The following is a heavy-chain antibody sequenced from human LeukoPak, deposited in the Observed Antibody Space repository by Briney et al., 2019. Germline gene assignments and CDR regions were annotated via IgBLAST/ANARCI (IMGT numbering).Heavy chain of an antibody. J-gene: IGHJ4*02. CDR3: ARRSGKGFDY. CDR1: GGSFSGYY. Sequence: PSETLSLTCAVYGGSFSGYYWSWIRQPPGKGLEWIGEINHSGSTNYNPSLKSRVTISVDTSKNQFSLKLSSVTAAGTAVYYCARRSGKGFDYWGQGTLVTVSS. V-gene: IGHV4-34*01. D-gene: IGHD4-23*01. CDR2: INHSGST.